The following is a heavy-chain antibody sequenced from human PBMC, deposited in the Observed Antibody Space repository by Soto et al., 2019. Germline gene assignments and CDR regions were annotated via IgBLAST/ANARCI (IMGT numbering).Heavy chain of an antibody. V-gene: IGHV4-59*08. CDR2: IYYSGST. CDR1: GGSISSYY. Sequence: SETLSLTCTVSGGSISSYYWSWIRQPPGKGLEWIGYIYYSGSTNYNPSLKSRDTISVDTSKNQFSLKLISVTAADTAVYYCARRDEIFDAFDIWGQGTMVTVSS. CDR3: ARRDEIFDAFDI. D-gene: IGHD3-9*01. J-gene: IGHJ3*02.